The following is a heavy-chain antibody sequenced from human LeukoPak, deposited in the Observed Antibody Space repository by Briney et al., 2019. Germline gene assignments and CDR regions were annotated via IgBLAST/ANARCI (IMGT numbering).Heavy chain of an antibody. CDR2: IYWDDDK. Sequence: SGPTLVKPTQTLTLTCTFSGFSLSTSGVGVGWIRQPPGKALEWLALIYWDDDKRYSPSLKSRLTITKDTSKNQVVLTMTNMDPVDTATYYCAYRRLGAVAVAFDIWGQGTMVTVSS. V-gene: IGHV2-5*02. D-gene: IGHD6-19*01. J-gene: IGHJ3*02. CDR1: GFSLSTSGVG. CDR3: AYRRLGAVAVAFDI.